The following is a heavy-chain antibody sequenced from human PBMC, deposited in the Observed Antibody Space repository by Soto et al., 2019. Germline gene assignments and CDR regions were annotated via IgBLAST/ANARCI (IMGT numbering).Heavy chain of an antibody. CDR1: GFTFSSYG. J-gene: IGHJ4*02. Sequence: SLRLSCAASGFTFSSYGMHWVRQTPGKGLEWVAVISFDGSNIYYADSVKGRFTISRDNSKNTLYLQMNSLRAEDTAVYFCAKLVDKSVDDYWGQGTLVTVSS. CDR3: AKLVDKSVDDY. D-gene: IGHD2-21*01. V-gene: IGHV3-30*18. CDR2: ISFDGSNI.